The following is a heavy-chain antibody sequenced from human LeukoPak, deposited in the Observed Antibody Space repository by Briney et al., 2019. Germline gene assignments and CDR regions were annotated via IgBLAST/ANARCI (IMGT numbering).Heavy chain of an antibody. V-gene: IGHV5-10-1*01. CDR1: GYSFTTYW. Sequence: GESLKISCKGSGYSFTTYWITWVRQMPGKGLEWMGRIDPSDSYTNYSPSFQGHVTISADKSISTAYLQWSSLKASDTAMYYCARVIHLGELSLYDYWGQGTLATVSS. D-gene: IGHD3-16*02. CDR3: ARVIHLGELSLYDY. J-gene: IGHJ4*02. CDR2: IDPSDSYT.